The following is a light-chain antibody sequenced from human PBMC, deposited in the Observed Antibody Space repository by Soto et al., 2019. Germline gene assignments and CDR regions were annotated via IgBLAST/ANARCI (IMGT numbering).Light chain of an antibody. V-gene: IGKV1-39*01. CDR3: QQSYSTSWT. CDR2: AAS. CDR1: QSISRY. J-gene: IGKJ1*01. Sequence: DIQMTQSPSTLSASVGDRVTITXRESQSISRYLNWYQQKPGKAPKXXIYAASSLHSGVPSRFSGSGSGTDFTLTISSLQPEDFATYYCQQSYSTSWTFGQGTKVDIK.